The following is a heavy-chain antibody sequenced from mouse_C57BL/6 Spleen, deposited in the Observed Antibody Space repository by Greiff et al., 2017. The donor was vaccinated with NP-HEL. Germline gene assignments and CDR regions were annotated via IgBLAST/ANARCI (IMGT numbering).Heavy chain of an antibody. CDR2: ILPGSGST. D-gene: IGHD1-1*01. CDR3: ARDTTVAHFDY. V-gene: IGHV1-9*01. CDR1: GYTFTGYW. Sequence: VQLQQSGAELMKPGASVKLSCKATGYTFTGYWIEWVKQRPGHGLEWIGEILPGSGSTNYNEKFKSKATLTVDTSSSTAYMQLSSLTSEDSAVYYCARDTTVAHFDYWGQGTTLTVSS. J-gene: IGHJ2*01.